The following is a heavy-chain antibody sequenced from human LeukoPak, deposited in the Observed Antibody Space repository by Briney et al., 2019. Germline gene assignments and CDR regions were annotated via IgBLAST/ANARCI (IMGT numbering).Heavy chain of an antibody. J-gene: IGHJ1*01. V-gene: IGHV3-7*05. D-gene: IGHD6-13*01. Sequence: GGSLRLSCAASGFTLSSYWRSWVRQAPGKGLELVANIKQDGSEDYYVDSVKGRFTISRDNAKNSPYLQMNSLRADDTAVYYCARGIGSAWYTYFQHWGQGTLVTVSS. CDR2: IKQDGSED. CDR1: GFTLSSYW. CDR3: ARGIGSAWYTYFQH.